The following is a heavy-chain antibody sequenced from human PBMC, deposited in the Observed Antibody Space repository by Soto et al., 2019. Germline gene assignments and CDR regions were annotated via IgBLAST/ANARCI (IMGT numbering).Heavy chain of an antibody. CDR2: ISYDGSNK. D-gene: IGHD3-3*01. J-gene: IGHJ4*02. CDR1: GFTFSSYG. CDR3: ARDLRFLEWLGYFDY. Sequence: QVQLVESGGGVVQPGRSLRLSCAASGFTFSSYGMHWVRQAPGKGLEWVAVISYDGSNKYYADSVKGRFTNSRDNSKNTLYLQMNSLRAEDTAVYYCARDLRFLEWLGYFDYWGQGTLVTVSS. V-gene: IGHV3-30*03.